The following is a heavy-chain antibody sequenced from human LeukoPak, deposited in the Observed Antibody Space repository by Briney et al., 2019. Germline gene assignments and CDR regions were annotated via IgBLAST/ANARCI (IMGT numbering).Heavy chain of an antibody. CDR1: SRSISSYY. J-gene: IGHJ6*03. Sequence: PSETLSLTCTVSSRSISSYYWSWIRQPAGKGSEWIGRIYTSGSTNNNPSLKSRVTIPVDNSKNQFSLKLSSVTATTRACFYGPSGGGQQLVGGYYYYYYMDVWGKGTTVTVSS. V-gene: IGHV4-4*07. D-gene: IGHD6-13*01. CDR3: PSGGGQQLVGGYYYYYYMDV. CDR2: IYTSGST.